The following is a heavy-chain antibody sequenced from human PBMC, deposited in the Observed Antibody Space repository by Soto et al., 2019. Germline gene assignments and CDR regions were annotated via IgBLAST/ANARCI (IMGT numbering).Heavy chain of an antibody. CDR1: GFTFSSYS. CDR2: ISSSSSYI. V-gene: IGHV3-21*01. D-gene: IGHD3-16*02. J-gene: IGHJ4*02. Sequence: EVQLVESGGGLVKPGGSLRLSCAASGFTFSSYSMNWVRQAPGKGLEWVSSISSSSSYIYYADSVKGRFTISRDNAKNSLYLQMNSLRDEDTAVYYCARDYDYVWGSYRYENTPVDYWGQGTLVTVSS. CDR3: ARDYDYVWGSYRYENTPVDY.